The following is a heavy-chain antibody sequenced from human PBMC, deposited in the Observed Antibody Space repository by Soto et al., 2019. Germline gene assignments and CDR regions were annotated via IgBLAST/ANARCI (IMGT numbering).Heavy chain of an antibody. D-gene: IGHD2-15*01. V-gene: IGHV1-69*13. CDR3: ARHSRGGRTHAFDI. Sequence: SVKVSCKASGGTFGSYAISWVRQAPGQGLEWMGGIIPIFGTANYAQKFQGRVTITADESTSTAYMELSSLRSEDTAVYYCARHSRGGRTHAFDIWGQGTMVTVSS. CDR2: IIPIFGTA. CDR1: GGTFGSYA. J-gene: IGHJ3*02.